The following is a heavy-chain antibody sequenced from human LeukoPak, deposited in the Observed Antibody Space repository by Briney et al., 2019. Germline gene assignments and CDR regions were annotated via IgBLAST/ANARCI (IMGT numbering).Heavy chain of an antibody. D-gene: IGHD2-15*01. CDR2: INHSGST. V-gene: IGHV4-34*01. Sequence: SETLSLTCAVYGGSFGGYYWSWIRQPPGKGLEWIGEINHSGSTNYNPSLKSRVTISVDTSKNQFSLKLSSVTAADTAVYYCARTAGGSYYFDYWGQGTLVTVSS. CDR3: ARTAGGSYYFDY. J-gene: IGHJ4*02. CDR1: GGSFGGYY.